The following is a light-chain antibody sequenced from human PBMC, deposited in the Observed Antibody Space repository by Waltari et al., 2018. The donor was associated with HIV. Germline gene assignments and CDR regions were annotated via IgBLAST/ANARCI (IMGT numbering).Light chain of an antibody. CDR1: QSVLFSSNNKNY. CDR2: WAS. CDR3: QQYNNWPPT. J-gene: IGKJ2*01. V-gene: IGKV4-1*01. Sequence: DIVMTQSPDSLAVSLGERATINCKSSQSVLFSSNNKNYLAWYQQKPGQPPKLLLYWASTRESAVPDRFSGSGSGADFTLTISSLQAEDVAVYYCQQYNNWPPTFGQGARLEIQ.